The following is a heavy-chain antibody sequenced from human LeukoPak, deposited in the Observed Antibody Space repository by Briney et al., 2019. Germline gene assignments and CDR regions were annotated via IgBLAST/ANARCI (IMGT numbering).Heavy chain of an antibody. Sequence: SETLSLTCTVSGGSISSYYWTWIRQPPGKGLEWLGYIYYSGSTNYNPSLKSRVPISVDTSKNQFSLKLTSVTAADTAVYYCARGVNSGYFDYCGQGTLVTVSS. J-gene: IGHJ4*02. V-gene: IGHV4-59*01. CDR2: IYYSGST. D-gene: IGHD1-26*01. CDR1: GGSISSYY. CDR3: ARGVNSGYFDY.